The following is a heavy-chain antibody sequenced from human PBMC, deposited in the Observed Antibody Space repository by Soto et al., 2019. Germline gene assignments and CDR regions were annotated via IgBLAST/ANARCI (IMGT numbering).Heavy chain of an antibody. CDR3: ARDYGDYENWFAP. J-gene: IGHJ5*02. D-gene: IGHD4-17*01. Sequence: SXKVSCKASGYTXTGYCMHWVRQAPGQGLEWMGWINPNSGGAHYAQKFQGRVTMTRDTSIITAYMELSRLRSDDTDVYYCARDYGDYENWFAPWGRGTLGTVS. CDR2: INPNSGGA. CDR1: GYTXTGYC. V-gene: IGHV1-2*02.